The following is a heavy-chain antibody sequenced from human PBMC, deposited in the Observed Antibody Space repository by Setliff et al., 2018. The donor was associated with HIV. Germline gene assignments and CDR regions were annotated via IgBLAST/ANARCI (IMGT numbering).Heavy chain of an antibody. J-gene: IGHJ6*02. CDR2: ISYDGSNK. D-gene: IGHD1-26*01. V-gene: IGHV3-30*14. CDR3: ARILGASYYYAMDV. CDR1: GFTFSSYA. Sequence: PGESLKISCAASGFTFSSYAMHWVRQAPGKGLEWVAVISYDGSNKYYADSVKGRFTISRDNSKNTLYLQMNSLRVEDTAVYYCARILGASYYYAMDVWGQGTTVTVSS.